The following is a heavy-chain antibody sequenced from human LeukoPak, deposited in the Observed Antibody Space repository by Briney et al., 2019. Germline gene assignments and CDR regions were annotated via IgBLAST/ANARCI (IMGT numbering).Heavy chain of an antibody. J-gene: IGHJ5*02. CDR3: ASSSSWSYNWFDP. V-gene: IGHV3-21*01. Sequence: GGSLRLSCAASGFTFSSYSMNWVRQAPGKGLEWVSSISSSSSYMYYADSVKGRFTISRDNAKNSLYLQMNSLRAEDTAVYYCASSSSWSYNWFDPWGQGTLVTVSS. CDR1: GFTFSSYS. D-gene: IGHD6-13*01. CDR2: ISSSSSYM.